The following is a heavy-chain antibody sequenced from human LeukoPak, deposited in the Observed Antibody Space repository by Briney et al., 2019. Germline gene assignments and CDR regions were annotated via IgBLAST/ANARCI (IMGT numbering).Heavy chain of an antibody. CDR2: INPNSGGT. V-gene: IGHV1-2*02. J-gene: IGHJ6*03. D-gene: IGHD2-2*01. Sequence: ASVKVSCKASGYTFTGYYMHWVRQAPGQGLEWMGWINPNSGGTNYAQKFQGRVTMTRDTSISTAYMELSRLRSDDTAVYYCARDGIADIVVVPAAPERDYYYYYMDVLGKGTTVTVSS. CDR3: ARDGIADIVVVPAAPERDYYYYYMDV. CDR1: GYTFTGYY.